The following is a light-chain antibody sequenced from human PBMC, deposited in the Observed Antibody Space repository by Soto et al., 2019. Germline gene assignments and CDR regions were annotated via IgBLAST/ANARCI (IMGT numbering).Light chain of an antibody. CDR1: QSVSSS. V-gene: IGKV3-11*01. Sequence: EFVLTQPPGTLALSPGARATLSCRASQSVSSSLAWYQQKPGQAPRLLIYDASNRATGIPARFSGSGCGADFTLTISSLEPDDFAVSYCQQRSSCSTLTFGGGTKVDIK. CDR2: DAS. CDR3: QQRSSCSTLT. J-gene: IGKJ4*01.